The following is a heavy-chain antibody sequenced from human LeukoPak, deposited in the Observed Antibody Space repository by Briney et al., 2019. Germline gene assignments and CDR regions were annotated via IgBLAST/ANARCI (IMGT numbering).Heavy chain of an antibody. V-gene: IGHV4-39*01. CDR2: IYYSGST. D-gene: IGHD2-2*01. Sequence: SETLSLTCTVSGGSISSSSYYWGWIRQPPGKGLEWIGSIYYSGSTYYNPSLKSRVTISVDMSKNQFSLKLSSVTAADTAVYYCAGHRGGGSPDDAFDIWGQGTMVTVSS. CDR3: AGHRGGGSPDDAFDI. CDR1: GGSISSSSYY. J-gene: IGHJ3*02.